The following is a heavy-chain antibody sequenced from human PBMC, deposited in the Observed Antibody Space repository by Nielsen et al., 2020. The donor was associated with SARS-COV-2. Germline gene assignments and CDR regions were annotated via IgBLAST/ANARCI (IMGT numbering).Heavy chain of an antibody. CDR3: ARLSSSGWYDSRAYYFDY. Sequence: GESLKISCKGSGYSFTSYWIGWVRQMPGKGLEWMGNIYPGDSETRYSPSFQGQVTISADKSISTAYLQWSSLKASDTAMYYCARLSSSGWYDSRAYYFDYWGQGTLVTVSS. D-gene: IGHD6-19*01. CDR1: GYSFTSYW. J-gene: IGHJ4*02. CDR2: IYPGDSET. V-gene: IGHV5-51*01.